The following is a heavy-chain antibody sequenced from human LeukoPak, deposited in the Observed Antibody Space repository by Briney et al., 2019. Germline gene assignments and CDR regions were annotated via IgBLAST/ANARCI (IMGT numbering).Heavy chain of an antibody. V-gene: IGHV3-21*01. D-gene: IGHD2-2*01. CDR2: ISSSSSYI. Sequence: GGSLRLSCAASGFTFSSYEMNWVRQAPGKGLEWVSSISSSSSYIYYADSVKGRFTISRDNAKNSLYLQMNSLRAEDTAVYYCARGGDVVVPAAYDFDYWGQGTLVTVSS. J-gene: IGHJ4*02. CDR3: ARGGDVVVPAAYDFDY. CDR1: GFTFSSYE.